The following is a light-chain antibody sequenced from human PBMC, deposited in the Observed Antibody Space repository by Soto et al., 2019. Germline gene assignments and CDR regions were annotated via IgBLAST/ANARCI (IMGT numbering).Light chain of an antibody. J-gene: IGKJ1*01. V-gene: IGKV1-5*01. CDR1: QTISHW. Sequence: DIHLTQSPSTLSASVGDRVTITCRASQTISHWLAWYQQKPGKAPKLLIFDASSLENGVPSRFSGSGSGTEFTLTITGLQPDDFATYYCQQYNTYWTFGQGTKV. CDR2: DAS. CDR3: QQYNTYWT.